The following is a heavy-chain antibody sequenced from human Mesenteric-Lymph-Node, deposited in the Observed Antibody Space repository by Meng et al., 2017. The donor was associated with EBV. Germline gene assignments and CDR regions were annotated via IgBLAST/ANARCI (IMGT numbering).Heavy chain of an antibody. J-gene: IGHJ4*02. CDR1: GGSFGGYF. CDR3: ARAGSSGWSDLDY. D-gene: IGHD6-19*01. CDR2: INHSGST. Sequence: QVQLQLWGAGLLKPSETLSLPCAVYGGSFGGYFWNWIRQPPGKGLEWIGEINHSGSTNYNPSLKSRVTISVDTSRNQFSLKLPSVTAADTAVYYCARAGSSGWSDLDYWGQGTLVTVSS. V-gene: IGHV4-34*01.